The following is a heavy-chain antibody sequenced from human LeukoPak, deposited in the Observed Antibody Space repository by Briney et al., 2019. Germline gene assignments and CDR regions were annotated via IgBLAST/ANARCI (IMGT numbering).Heavy chain of an antibody. CDR2: IKQDGSEK. J-gene: IGHJ4*02. CDR1: GFTFSSYW. D-gene: IGHD3-10*01. Sequence: TGGSLRLSCAASGFTFSSYWMSWVRQAPGKGLKWVTNIKQDGSEKYYVDSVKGRFTISRDNAKNSLYLHMNSLRAEDTAVYYCAKDFSVGVRGDEYWGQGTLVTVSS. V-gene: IGHV3-7*03. CDR3: AKDFSVGVRGDEY.